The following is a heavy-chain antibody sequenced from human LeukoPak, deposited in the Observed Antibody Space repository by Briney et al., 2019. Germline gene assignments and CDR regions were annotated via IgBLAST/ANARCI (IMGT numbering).Heavy chain of an antibody. D-gene: IGHD2-21*02. CDR2: IFHNGNA. V-gene: IGHV4-39*07. CDR3: ARDLRVVVTAIFDF. Sequence: SETLSLTCSVSGGSISTSNYYWVWIRQSPEKGLEWIGSIFHNGNAFYSPSLQSRVTMSLDTSKSQFYLRLTSVTAADTAVYYCARDLRVVVTAIFDFWGQGTLVTVSS. CDR1: GGSISTSNYY. J-gene: IGHJ4*02.